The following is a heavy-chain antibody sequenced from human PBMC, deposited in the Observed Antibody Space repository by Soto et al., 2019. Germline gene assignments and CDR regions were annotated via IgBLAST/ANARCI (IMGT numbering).Heavy chain of an antibody. J-gene: IGHJ4*02. CDR2: ILNSGTT. CDR3: ARAGPKKGDGSLDS. V-gene: IGHV4-31*03. CDR1: GGSISSADYY. D-gene: IGHD3-16*01. Sequence: QVQLQESGPGLVKPSQTLSLTCTVSGGSISSADYYWSWIRQHPGKGLEWIGNILNSGTTYYNPALLVRLSISEGTSKVQFPLWRAYVAAADTAVYFGARAGPKKGDGSLDSWGQGTLVTVSS.